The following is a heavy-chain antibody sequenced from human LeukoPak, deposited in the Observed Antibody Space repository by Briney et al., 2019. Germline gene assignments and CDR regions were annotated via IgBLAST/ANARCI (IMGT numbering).Heavy chain of an antibody. Sequence: SETLSLTCTVSGGSISSGSYYWSWIRQPPGKGLEWIGYIYYSGSTNYNPSLKSRVTISVDTSKNQFSLKLSSVTAADTAVYYCARVRRIKGSIAAAGAYFDYWGQGTLVTVSS. J-gene: IGHJ4*02. V-gene: IGHV4-61*01. D-gene: IGHD6-13*01. CDR2: IYYSGST. CDR3: ARVRRIKGSIAAAGAYFDY. CDR1: GGSISSGSYY.